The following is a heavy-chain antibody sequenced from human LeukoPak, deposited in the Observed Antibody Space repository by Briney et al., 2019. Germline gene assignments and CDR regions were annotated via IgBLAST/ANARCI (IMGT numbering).Heavy chain of an antibody. J-gene: IGHJ4*02. CDR2: IYSGGST. Sequence: GGSLRLSWAASGFTVSSNYMSWVRQAPGKRLEWVSVIYSGGSTYYADSVKGRFTISRDNSKNTLYLQMNSLRAEDTAVYYCARGSYSSGWTDFDYWGQGTLVTVSS. V-gene: IGHV3-53*01. D-gene: IGHD6-19*01. CDR3: ARGSYSSGWTDFDY. CDR1: GFTVSSNY.